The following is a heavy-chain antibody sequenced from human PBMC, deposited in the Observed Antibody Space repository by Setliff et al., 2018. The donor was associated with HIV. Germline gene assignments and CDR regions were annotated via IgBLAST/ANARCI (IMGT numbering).Heavy chain of an antibody. D-gene: IGHD3-22*01. V-gene: IGHV4-39*01. J-gene: IGHJ3*02. CDR3: ARIKGSESYDISSESVIITIDAFDI. Sequence: SETLSLTCNVSGDSITRSRYWWGWIRQSPGKGLQWLADISHRGDLAYRESLKRRLTISRDTSKNQISLRSVTAADTALYYCARIKGSESYDISSESVIITIDAFDIWGQGTMVTVS. CDR1: GDSITRSRYW. CDR2: ISHRGDL.